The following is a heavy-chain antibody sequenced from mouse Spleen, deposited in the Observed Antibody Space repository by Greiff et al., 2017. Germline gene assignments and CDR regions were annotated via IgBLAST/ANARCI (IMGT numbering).Heavy chain of an antibody. D-gene: IGHD1-1*01. CDR2: ISSGGST. CDR1: GFTFSSYA. J-gene: IGHJ2*01. V-gene: IGHV5-6-5*01. Sequence: EVNVVESGGGLVKPGGSLKLSCAASGFTFSSYAMSWVRQTPEKRLEWVASISSGGSTYYPDSVKGRFTISRDNARNILYLQMSSLRSEDTAMYYCAREPNYYGSLFDYWGQGTTLTVSS. CDR3: AREPNYYGSLFDY.